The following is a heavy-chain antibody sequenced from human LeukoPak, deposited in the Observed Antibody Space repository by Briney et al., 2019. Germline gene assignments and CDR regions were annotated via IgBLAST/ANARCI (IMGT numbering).Heavy chain of an antibody. CDR1: GGSISSYY. CDR3: ARTTMTTRGPWWYFDL. J-gene: IGHJ2*01. Sequence: PSETLSLTCTVFGGSISSYYWSWIRQPPGKGLEWIGYIYYSGSTNYNPSLKSRVTISVDTSKNQFSLKLSSVTAADTAVYYCARTTMTTRGPWWYFDLWGRGTLVTVSS. V-gene: IGHV4-59*08. D-gene: IGHD4-17*01. CDR2: IYYSGST.